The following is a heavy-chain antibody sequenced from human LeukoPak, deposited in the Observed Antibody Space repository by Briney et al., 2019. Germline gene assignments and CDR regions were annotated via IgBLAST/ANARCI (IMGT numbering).Heavy chain of an antibody. J-gene: IGHJ1*01. D-gene: IGHD6-13*01. CDR1: GFTFSSYA. CDR3: ARGIAAAGTRGYFQH. CDR2: ISGSGGST. Sequence: GGSLRLSCAASGFTFSSYAMSWVRQAPGKGLEWVSAISGSGGSTYYADSVKGRFTISRDNSKNTLYLQMNSLRAEDTAVYYCARGIAAAGTRGYFQHWGQGTLVTVSS. V-gene: IGHV3-23*01.